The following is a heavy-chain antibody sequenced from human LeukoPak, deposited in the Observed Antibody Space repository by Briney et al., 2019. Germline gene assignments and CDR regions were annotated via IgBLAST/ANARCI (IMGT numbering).Heavy chain of an antibody. Sequence: GGSLRLSCAASGFTFSSYWMHWVRQAPGKGPVWVSRINNDGSGTTYADSVKGRFTISRDDAKNTLYLQMNSLRAEDTAVYYCAKDLDSGYDPTLDYWGQGTLVTVSS. J-gene: IGHJ4*02. CDR3: AKDLDSGYDPTLDY. V-gene: IGHV3-74*01. CDR2: INNDGSGT. D-gene: IGHD5-12*01. CDR1: GFTFSSYW.